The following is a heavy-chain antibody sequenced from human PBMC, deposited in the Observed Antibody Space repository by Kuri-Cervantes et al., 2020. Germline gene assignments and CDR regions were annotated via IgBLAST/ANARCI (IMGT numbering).Heavy chain of an antibody. CDR1: GFTLSGSA. V-gene: IGHV3-73*01. CDR2: IRSKANSYAT. J-gene: IGHJ4*02. CDR3: TRRIAAAGTTVPDDC. Sequence: GGSLRLSCAASGFTLSGSAMHWVRQASGKGLEWVGRIRSKANSYATAYAASVKGRFTISRDDSKNTAYLQMNSLKTEDTAAYYCTRRIAAAGTTVPDDCRGQGTLVTVSS. D-gene: IGHD6-13*01.